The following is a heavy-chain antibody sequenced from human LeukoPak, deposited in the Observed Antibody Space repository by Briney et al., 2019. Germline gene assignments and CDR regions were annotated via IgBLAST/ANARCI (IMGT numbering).Heavy chain of an antibody. Sequence: PSETLSLTCAVYGGSFSGYYWSWIRQPPGNGLEWIGEINHSGSTNYNPSLKSRVTISVDTSKNQFSLKLSSVTAADTAVYYCARGAENIVVVPAADPYGMDVWGQGTTVTVSS. D-gene: IGHD2-2*01. CDR1: GGSFSGYY. CDR3: ARGAENIVVVPAADPYGMDV. CDR2: INHSGST. V-gene: IGHV4-34*01. J-gene: IGHJ6*02.